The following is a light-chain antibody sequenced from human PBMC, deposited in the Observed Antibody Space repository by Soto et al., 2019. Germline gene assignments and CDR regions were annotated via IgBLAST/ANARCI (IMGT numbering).Light chain of an antibody. J-gene: IGLJ1*01. CDR2: DVS. V-gene: IGLV2-14*01. CDR1: SSDVGGYEY. Sequence: LTQPASVSGSPGQSITISCTGTSSDVGGYEYVLWYQQHPGKAPKLMIYDVSNRPSGVSNRFSGSKSGNTASLTISGLQAEDEADYYCSSYTSNSPLYVFGTGTKVTVL. CDR3: SSYTSNSPLYV.